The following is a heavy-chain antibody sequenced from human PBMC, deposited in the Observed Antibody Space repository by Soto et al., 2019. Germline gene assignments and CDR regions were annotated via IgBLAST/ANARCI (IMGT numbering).Heavy chain of an antibody. V-gene: IGHV4-34*01. J-gene: IGHJ4*02. CDR2: INHSGST. Sequence: SETLSLTCAVYGGSFSGYYWSWIRQPPGKGLEWIGEINHSGSTNYNPSLKSRVTISVDTSKNQFSLKLSSVTAADTAVYYCARGTYDSSGSNPKDYFDYWGQGTLVTVSS. CDR3: ARGTYDSSGSNPKDYFDY. D-gene: IGHD3-22*01. CDR1: GGSFSGYY.